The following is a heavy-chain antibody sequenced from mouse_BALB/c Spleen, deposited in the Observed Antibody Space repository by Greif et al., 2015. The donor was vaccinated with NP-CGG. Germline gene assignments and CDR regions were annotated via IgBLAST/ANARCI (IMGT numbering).Heavy chain of an antibody. CDR2: IYPGSGST. J-gene: IGHJ4*01. CDR3: TRRDY. V-gene: IGHV1S22*01. CDR1: GYTFTSYR. Sequence: LQESGSELVRPGASVKLSCKASGYTFTSYRMHWVKQRHGQGLEWIGNIYPGSGSTNYDEKFKSKGTLTVDTSSSTAYMHLSSLTSEDSAVYYCTRRDYWGQGTSVTVSS.